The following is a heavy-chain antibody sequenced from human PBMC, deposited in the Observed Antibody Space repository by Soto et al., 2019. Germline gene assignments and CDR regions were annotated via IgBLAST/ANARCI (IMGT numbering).Heavy chain of an antibody. CDR2: ISWDGGST. Sequence: GGSLRLSCAASGFTFDDYAMHWVRQAPGKGLEWVSLISWDGGSTYYADSVKGRFTISRDNSKNSLYLQMNSLRAEDTAWYYCAKDMDVGTQPDNSGIAARSYYFYCMDVWGQGTTVTVSS. CDR3: AKDMDVGTQPDNSGIAARSYYFYCMDV. CDR1: GFTFDDYA. V-gene: IGHV3-43D*03. D-gene: IGHD6-6*01. J-gene: IGHJ6*02.